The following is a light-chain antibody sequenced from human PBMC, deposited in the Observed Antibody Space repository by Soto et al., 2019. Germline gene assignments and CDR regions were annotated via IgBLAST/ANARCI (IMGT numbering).Light chain of an antibody. J-gene: IGLJ1*01. V-gene: IGLV2-14*01. CDR3: SSYTSTNTPYV. CDR1: SSDVGAYYF. Sequence: QSALTQPVSVSGSPGQSITISCTGSSSDVGAYYFVFWYQHRPGKAPKLILYEVTTRASGISRRFSGSKSGNTASLTISGPQADDEAYYYCSSYTSTNTPYVFGTGTKVTVL. CDR2: EVT.